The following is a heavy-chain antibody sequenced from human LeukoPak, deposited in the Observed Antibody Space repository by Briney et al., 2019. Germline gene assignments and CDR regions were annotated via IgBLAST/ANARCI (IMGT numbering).Heavy chain of an antibody. CDR2: ISGSGGST. D-gene: IGHD5-18*01. V-gene: IGHV3-23*01. Sequence: PGGSLRLSCAASGFTFSSYAMSWVRQAPGKGLEWVSAISGSGGSTYYADSVKGRFTISRDNSKNTLYLQMNSLRAEDTAVYYCAKSPVGNTYGQTPYYYHFDYWGQGTLVTVSS. CDR1: GFTFSSYA. CDR3: AKSPVGNTYGQTPYYYHFDY. J-gene: IGHJ4*02.